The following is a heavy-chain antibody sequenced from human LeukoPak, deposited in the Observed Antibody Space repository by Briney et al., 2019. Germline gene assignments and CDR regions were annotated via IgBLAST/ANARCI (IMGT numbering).Heavy chain of an antibody. Sequence: SGGSLRLSCAASGFTFSSYAMHWVRRAPGKGLEWVAVISYDGSNKYYADSVKGRFTISRDNSKNTLYLQMNSLRAEDTAVYYCARDGEFLEWSIRLGAFDIWGQGTMVTVSS. CDR1: GFTFSSYA. CDR3: ARDGEFLEWSIRLGAFDI. D-gene: IGHD3-3*01. J-gene: IGHJ3*02. V-gene: IGHV3-30-3*01. CDR2: ISYDGSNK.